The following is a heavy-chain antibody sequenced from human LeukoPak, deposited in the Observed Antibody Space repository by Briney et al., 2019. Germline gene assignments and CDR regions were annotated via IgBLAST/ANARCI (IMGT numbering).Heavy chain of an antibody. V-gene: IGHV3-30*04. Sequence: PGGSLRLSCAASGFTFSSYAMHWVRQAPGKGLEWVAVISYDGSNKYYADSVKGRFTISRDNSKNTLYLQMNSLRAEDTAVYYCARDHRETYYDFWSGYSTRGYYFDYWGQGTLVTVSS. D-gene: IGHD3-3*01. J-gene: IGHJ4*02. CDR1: GFTFSSYA. CDR3: ARDHRETYYDFWSGYSTRGYYFDY. CDR2: ISYDGSNK.